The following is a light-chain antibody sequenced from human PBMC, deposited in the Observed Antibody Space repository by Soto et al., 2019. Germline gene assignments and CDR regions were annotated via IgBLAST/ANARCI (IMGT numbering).Light chain of an antibody. V-gene: IGKV3-20*01. CDR1: QSVSSN. Sequence: EIVMTQSPATLSVSPGERATLSCRASQSVSSNLAWYQQKPGQAPRLLIYGASSRATGIPDRFSGSGSGTDFTLTISRLEPEDFAVYYCQHYGTSLYTFGQGTKVDIK. J-gene: IGKJ2*01. CDR2: GAS. CDR3: QHYGTSLYT.